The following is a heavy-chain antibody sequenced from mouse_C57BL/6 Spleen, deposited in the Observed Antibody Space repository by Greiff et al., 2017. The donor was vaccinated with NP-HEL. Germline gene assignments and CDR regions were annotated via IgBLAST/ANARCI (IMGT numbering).Heavy chain of an antibody. Sequence: QVQLQQPGAELVRPGSSVKLSCKASGYTFTSYWMHWVKQRPIQGLEWIGNIDPSDSETHYNQKFKDKATLTVDKSSSTAYMQLSSLTSEDSAVYYCARSVSYDYEGFAYWGQGTLVTVSA. CDR3: ARSVSYDYEGFAY. J-gene: IGHJ3*01. CDR1: GYTFTSYW. CDR2: IDPSDSET. V-gene: IGHV1-52*01. D-gene: IGHD2-4*01.